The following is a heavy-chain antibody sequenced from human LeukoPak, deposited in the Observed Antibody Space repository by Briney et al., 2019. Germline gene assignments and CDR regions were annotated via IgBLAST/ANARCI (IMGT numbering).Heavy chain of an antibody. Sequence: ASVKVSCKVSGYTLTELSMHWVRQAPGKGLEWMGGFDPEDGETIYAQKFQGRVTMTEDTSTGTAYMELSSLRSEDTAVYYCATRGTTGTTNLDYWGQGTLVTVSS. V-gene: IGHV1-24*01. CDR1: GYTLTELS. CDR2: FDPEDGET. J-gene: IGHJ4*02. CDR3: ATRGTTGTTNLDY. D-gene: IGHD1-1*01.